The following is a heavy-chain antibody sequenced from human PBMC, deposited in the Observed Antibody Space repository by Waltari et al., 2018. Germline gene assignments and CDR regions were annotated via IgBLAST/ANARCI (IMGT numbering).Heavy chain of an antibody. Sequence: EVQLVESGGGLIQPGGSLRLSCAASGFTVSSNYMSWVRQAPGKGLEWVAVLYSVGSTYYADSVKGRFTISRDNSKNTLYLQMNSLRAEYTAVYYCARGGEVAWYQFGYWGQGTLVTVSS. CDR3: ARGGEVAWYQFGY. CDR2: LYSVGST. CDR1: GFTVSSNY. D-gene: IGHD2-2*01. V-gene: IGHV3-53*01. J-gene: IGHJ4*02.